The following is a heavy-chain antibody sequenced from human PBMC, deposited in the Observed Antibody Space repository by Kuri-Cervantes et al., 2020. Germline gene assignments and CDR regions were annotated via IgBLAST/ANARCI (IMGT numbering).Heavy chain of an antibody. D-gene: IGHD3-22*01. J-gene: IGHJ4*02. CDR1: GYSFTSYW. CDR2: IYPGDSDT. Sequence: GGSLRLSCKGSGYSFTSYWIGWVRQMPGKGLEWMGIIYPGDSDTRYSPSFQVQVTISADKSISTAYLQWSSLKASDTAMYYCARRTYYDSSGYYYDLGYFDYWGQGTLVTVSS. V-gene: IGHV5-51*01. CDR3: ARRTYYDSSGYYYDLGYFDY.